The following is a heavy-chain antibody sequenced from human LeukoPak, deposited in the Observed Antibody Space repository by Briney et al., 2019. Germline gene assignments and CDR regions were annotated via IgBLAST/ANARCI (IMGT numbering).Heavy chain of an antibody. V-gene: IGHV4-39*07. CDR2: IYHSGST. J-gene: IGHJ5*02. D-gene: IGHD2-15*01. CDR3: ARASCGGGTCYDSRGWFDP. CDR1: GASITSSGYY. Sequence: SETLSLTCTVSGASITSSGYYWGWIRQPPGKGLEWIGTIYHSGSTYYNPSLKSRVTISVDTSKNQFSLKLSSVTAADTAVYYCARASCGGGTCYDSRGWFDPWGQGTLVTVSS.